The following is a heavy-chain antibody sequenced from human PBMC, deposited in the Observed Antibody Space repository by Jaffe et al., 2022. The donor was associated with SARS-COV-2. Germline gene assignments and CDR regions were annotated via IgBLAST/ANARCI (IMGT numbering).Heavy chain of an antibody. D-gene: IGHD3-10*01. CDR3: AKGGYYGSGSYYKGGFDI. V-gene: IGHV3-23*05. CDR2: VVSSAIST. Sequence: EVQLVESGGGLLQPGGSLRLSCAASGFTFSSYAMGWVRQAPGKGLEWVSSVVSSAISTYYTDSVKGRFTISRDNSKNTLYLQMNSLRAEDTAVYYCAKGGYYGSGSYYKGGFDIWGQGTMVTVAS. J-gene: IGHJ3*02. CDR1: GFTFSSYA.